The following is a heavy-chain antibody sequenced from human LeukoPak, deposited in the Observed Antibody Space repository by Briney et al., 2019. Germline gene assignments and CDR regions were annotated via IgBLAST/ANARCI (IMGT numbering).Heavy chain of an antibody. CDR2: ITSSGYDT. Sequence: GGSLRLSCAASGFAFSTYAMSWVRQAPGKGLELVSSITSSGYDTYYRDSVKGRFTISRDNSENTLYLQMNSLRPEDTAMYYCAKDSRETLAGTEDYWGRGTLVTVSS. CDR3: AKDSRETLAGTEDY. D-gene: IGHD6-19*01. J-gene: IGHJ4*02. V-gene: IGHV3-23*01. CDR1: GFAFSTYA.